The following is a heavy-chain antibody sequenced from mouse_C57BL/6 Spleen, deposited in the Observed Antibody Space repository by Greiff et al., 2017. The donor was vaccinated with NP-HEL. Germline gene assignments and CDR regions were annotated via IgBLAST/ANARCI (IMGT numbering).Heavy chain of an antibody. J-gene: IGHJ2*01. Sequence: QVQLQQSGAELMKPGASVKLSCKATGYTFTGYWIEWVKPRPGHGLEWIGEILPGSGSTYYNEKFKGKVTFTADTSSHTAYMQRRSLPTGDSANYYCARKGDYGTGTGYFDYWGQGTTLTVSS. CDR2: ILPGSGST. D-gene: IGHD4-1*01. CDR1: GYTFTGYW. CDR3: ARKGDYGTGTGYFDY. V-gene: IGHV1-9*01.